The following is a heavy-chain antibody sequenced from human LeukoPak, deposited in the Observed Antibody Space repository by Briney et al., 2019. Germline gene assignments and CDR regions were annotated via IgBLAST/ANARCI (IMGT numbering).Heavy chain of an antibody. V-gene: IGHV1-2*02. Sequence: RRAPGQWQKWMGWINPNSGATNYAQKFQGRVTMTRDTSISTAYMELSRLRSDDTAVYYCATRGSYRIIDYWGQGTLVTVSS. CDR2: INPNSGAT. D-gene: IGHD1-26*01. J-gene: IGHJ4*02. CDR3: ATRGSYRIIDY.